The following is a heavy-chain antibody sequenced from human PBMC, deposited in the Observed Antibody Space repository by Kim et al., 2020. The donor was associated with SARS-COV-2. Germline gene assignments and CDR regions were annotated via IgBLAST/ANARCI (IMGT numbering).Heavy chain of an antibody. CDR3: ARDRSIAAPGYVWFDP. J-gene: IGHJ5*02. CDR1: GYTFTTYA. Sequence: ASVKVSCKASGYTFTTYAMHWVRQAPGQRPEWMGWINAGKGNTKYSQKFQGRVTITRDTSASTAYMELSSLRSEDTAVYYCARDRSIAAPGYVWFDPWGQGTLVTVSS. CDR2: INAGKGNT. D-gene: IGHD6-13*01. V-gene: IGHV1-3*01.